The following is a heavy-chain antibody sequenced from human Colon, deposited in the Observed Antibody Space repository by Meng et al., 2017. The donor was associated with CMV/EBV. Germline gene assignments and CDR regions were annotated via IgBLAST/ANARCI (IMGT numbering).Heavy chain of an antibody. CDR2: INPNSGGT. V-gene: IGHV1-2*02. D-gene: IGHD3-22*01. CDR3: ATVSSGYYLYFQH. CDR1: GYTFTGYY. Sequence: HVQLVQSGGEVKKPGASVKVSCKASGYTFTGYYMHWVRQAPGQGLEWMGWINPNSGGTNYAQKFQGRVTMTRDTSISTAYMELSRLRSDDTAVYYCATVSSGYYLYFQHWGQGTLVTVSS. J-gene: IGHJ1*01.